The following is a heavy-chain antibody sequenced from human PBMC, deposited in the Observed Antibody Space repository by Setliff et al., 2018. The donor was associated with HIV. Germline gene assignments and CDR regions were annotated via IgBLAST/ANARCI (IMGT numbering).Heavy chain of an antibody. D-gene: IGHD3-16*02. CDR1: GYTFTSSD. J-gene: IGHJ4*02. CDR2: MNPNSGNT. V-gene: IGHV1-8*03. CDR3: ARSDYDYVWGSYRYYFDY. Sequence: ASVKVSCKASGYTFTSSDINWVRQATGQGLEWMGWMNPNSGNTGYAQKFQGRVTITADESTSTAYMELYNLRSEDTAVYYCARSDYDYVWGSYRYYFDYWGQGTLVTVLL.